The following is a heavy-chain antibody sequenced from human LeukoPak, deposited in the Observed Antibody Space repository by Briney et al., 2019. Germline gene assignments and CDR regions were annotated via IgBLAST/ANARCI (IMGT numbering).Heavy chain of an antibody. CDR2: ISPSSNYI. CDR3: ARDLRHPVGGTSY. CDR1: GFTFSSYR. V-gene: IGHV3-21*01. Sequence: GGSLRLSCAASGFTFSSYRMNWVRQAPGKGLEWVSSISPSSNYIYYADSVKGRFTISRDNAKTSLYLQMNSLRAEDTAVYYCARDLRHPVGGTSYWGQGTLVTVSS. D-gene: IGHD4-23*01. J-gene: IGHJ4*02.